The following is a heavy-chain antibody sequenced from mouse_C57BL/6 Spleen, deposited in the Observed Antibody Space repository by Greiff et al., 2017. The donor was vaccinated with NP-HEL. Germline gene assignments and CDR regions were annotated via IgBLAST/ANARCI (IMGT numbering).Heavy chain of an antibody. CDR2: INPNNGGT. V-gene: IGHV1-26*01. CDR1: GYTFTDYY. Sequence: EVQLQQSGPELVKPGASVKISCKASGYTFTDYYMNWVKQSHGKSLEWIGDINPNNGGTSYNQKFKGKATLTVDKSSSTAYMELRSLTSEDSAVYYCARSYGSSVFAYWGQGTLVTVSA. CDR3: ARSYGSSVFAY. D-gene: IGHD1-1*01. J-gene: IGHJ3*01.